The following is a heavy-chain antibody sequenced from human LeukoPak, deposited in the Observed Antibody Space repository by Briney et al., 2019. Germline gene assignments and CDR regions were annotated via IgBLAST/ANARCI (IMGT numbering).Heavy chain of an antibody. CDR3: AREAILDPPLFDY. CDR1: GGSISSGGYY. CDR2: IYYSGST. V-gene: IGHV4-31*03. Sequence: NPSETLSLTCTVSGGSISSGGYYWSWIRQHPGKGLEWIGYIYYSGSTYYNPSLKSRVTISVDTSKNQFSLKLSSVTAADTAVYYCAREAILDPPLFDYWGQGTLVTVSS. J-gene: IGHJ4*02.